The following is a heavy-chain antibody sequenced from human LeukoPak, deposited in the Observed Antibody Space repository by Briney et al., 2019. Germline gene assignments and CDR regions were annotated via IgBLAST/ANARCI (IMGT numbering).Heavy chain of an antibody. V-gene: IGHV1-69*13. J-gene: IGHJ5*02. CDR1: GYTFTSYY. CDR2: IIPIFGTA. CDR3: ARAQLPFNWFDP. Sequence: APVKVSCKASGYTFTSYYMHWVRQAPGQGLEWMGGIIPIFGTANYAQKFQGRVTITADESTSTAYMELSSLRSEDTAVYFCARAQLPFNWFDPWGQGTLVTVSS. D-gene: IGHD2-2*01.